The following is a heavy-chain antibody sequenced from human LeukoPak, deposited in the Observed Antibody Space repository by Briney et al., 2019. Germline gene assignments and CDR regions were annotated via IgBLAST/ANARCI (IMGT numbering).Heavy chain of an antibody. CDR2: IDPSGGST. CDR1: GYTFTNYY. Sequence: ASVKVSCKASGYTFTNYYMYWVRQAPGRGLEWMGIIDPSGGSTTYAQNFQGRVTMTRDTSTSTVYMNLTSLRSEDTAVYYCARSEFSRAIYFDPWGQGTLVTVSS. J-gene: IGHJ5*02. V-gene: IGHV1-46*01. CDR3: ARSEFSRAIYFDP. D-gene: IGHD6-6*01.